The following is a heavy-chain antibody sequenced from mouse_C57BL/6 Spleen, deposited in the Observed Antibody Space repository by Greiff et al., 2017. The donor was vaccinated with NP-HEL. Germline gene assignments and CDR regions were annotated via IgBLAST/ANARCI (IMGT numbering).Heavy chain of an antibody. CDR2: IYPGDGDT. D-gene: IGHD4-1*01. J-gene: IGHJ4*01. CDR1: GYAFSSYW. CDR3: ARWGRETGAMDY. V-gene: IGHV1-80*01. Sequence: VQLQQSGAELVKPGASVKISCKASGYAFSSYWMNWVKQRPGKGLEWIGQIYPGDGDTNYNGKFKGKATLTAAKSSSTAYMQLSSLTSEDSAVYFCARWGRETGAMDYWGQGTSVTVSS.